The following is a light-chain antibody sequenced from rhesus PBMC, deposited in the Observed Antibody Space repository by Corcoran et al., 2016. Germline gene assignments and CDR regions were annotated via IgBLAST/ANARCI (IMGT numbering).Light chain of an antibody. CDR3: QQESNWPLT. J-gene: IGKJ4*01. CDR2: AAS. CDR1: QSVSSN. Sequence: EMVMTQSPATLSLSPGERATLSCRASQSVSSNLAWYQQKPGQAPRLIIYAASNRAPGIPNRLRGSGSGTDFTLPCSSLGPEDVRVYYCQQESNWPLTFGGGTKVEIK. V-gene: IGKV3-35*01.